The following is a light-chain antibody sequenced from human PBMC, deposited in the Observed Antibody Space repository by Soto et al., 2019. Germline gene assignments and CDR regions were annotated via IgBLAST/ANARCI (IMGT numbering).Light chain of an antibody. CDR1: QSVSSN. V-gene: IGKV3-15*01. J-gene: IGKJ4*01. CDR3: QQHISWPLT. Sequence: EIVMTQSPATLSVSPGERATLSCRASQSVSSNLAWYQQKPGQAPRLLIYGASTRATGIPARFSGSGSGTEFTLTISSLQSEDFAVYYCQQHISWPLTFGGGTKVDI. CDR2: GAS.